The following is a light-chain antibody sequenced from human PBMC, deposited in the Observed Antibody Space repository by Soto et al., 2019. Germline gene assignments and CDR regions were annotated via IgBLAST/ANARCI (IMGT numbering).Light chain of an antibody. CDR3: QQYYTTPRT. CDR2: WAS. V-gene: IGKV4-1*01. J-gene: IGKJ1*01. CDR1: QSVLNNSNNKNY. Sequence: DIVMTQSPDSLAVSLGERATINCKSSQSVLNNSNNKNYLAWYQQKPGQPPQLLICWASSRESGVPDRFSGSGSGTDFTLTISSLQAEDVAFYFCQQYYTTPRTLGQGTKVDLK.